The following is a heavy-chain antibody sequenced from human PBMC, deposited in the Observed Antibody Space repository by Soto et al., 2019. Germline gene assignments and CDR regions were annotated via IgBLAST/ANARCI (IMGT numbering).Heavy chain of an antibody. V-gene: IGHV5-10-1*01. J-gene: IGHJ6*02. CDR3: ARPGFDYYGSGSDGLDV. CDR1: GYSFTSCW. D-gene: IGHD3-10*01. CDR2: IDPSDSYT. Sequence: GESLKISCHGSGYSFTSCWISWVRQMPGKGQERMGRIDPSDSYTNYSPSFQAHVTISADKAISTAFLQWSSLKASDTAMYYCARPGFDYYGSGSDGLDVWGQVTTVTVS.